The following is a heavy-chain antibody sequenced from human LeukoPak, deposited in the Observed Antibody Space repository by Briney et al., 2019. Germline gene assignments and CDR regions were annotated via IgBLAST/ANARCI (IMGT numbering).Heavy chain of an antibody. J-gene: IGHJ5*02. CDR1: GFTFSSYA. CDR2: ISGSGGST. Sequence: GGSLRLSCAASGFTFSSYAMSWVRQAPGKGLEWVSAISGSGGSTYYADSVKGRFTISRDNSKNTLYLQMNSLRAEDTAVHYCAKSRNIVVVPAATPKPFDPWGQGTLVTVSS. CDR3: AKSRNIVVVPAATPKPFDP. V-gene: IGHV3-23*01. D-gene: IGHD2-2*01.